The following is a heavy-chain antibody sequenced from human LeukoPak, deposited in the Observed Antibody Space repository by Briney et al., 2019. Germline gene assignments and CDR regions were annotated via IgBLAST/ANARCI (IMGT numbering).Heavy chain of an antibody. J-gene: IGHJ4*02. CDR3: AKGSGIAVAGSLDY. D-gene: IGHD6-19*01. CDR1: GFTFSNYG. Sequence: GGSLRLSCAASGFTFSNYGVTWVRQAPGKGLEWVSTVSHSGGSTYYADSVKGRFTISRDNSKSTLYLQMNSLRAEDTAAYYCAKGSGIAVAGSLDYWGQGTLVTVSS. V-gene: IGHV3-23*01. CDR2: VSHSGGST.